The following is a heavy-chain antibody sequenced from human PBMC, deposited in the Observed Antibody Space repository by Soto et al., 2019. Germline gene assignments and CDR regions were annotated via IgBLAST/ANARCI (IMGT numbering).Heavy chain of an antibody. D-gene: IGHD3-22*01. J-gene: IGHJ4*02. CDR1: GFIFSDYY. Sequence: GGSLRLSCAASGFIFSDYYMSWIRQAPGKGLEWVSYISSSGSTIYYADSVKGRFTISRDNAKNSLYLQMNSLRAEDTAVYYCARAYYDSSGYIDYWGQGTLVTVSS. CDR3: ARAYYDSSGYIDY. V-gene: IGHV3-11*01. CDR2: ISSSGSTI.